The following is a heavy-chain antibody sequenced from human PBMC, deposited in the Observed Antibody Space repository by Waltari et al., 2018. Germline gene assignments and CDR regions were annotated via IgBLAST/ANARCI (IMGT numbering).Heavy chain of an antibody. CDR2: IYSGGRT. CDR1: GFTVSSNY. D-gene: IGHD3-22*01. J-gene: IGHJ3*02. CDR3: AREYYDSSGIDI. Sequence: EVQLVESGGGLIQPGGSLRLSCAASGFTVSSNYMSWVRQAPGKGLEWVSVIYSGGRTYDADSVKGRFTISRDNSKNTLYLQMNSLRAEDTAVYYCAREYYDSSGIDIWGQGTMVTVSS. V-gene: IGHV3-53*01.